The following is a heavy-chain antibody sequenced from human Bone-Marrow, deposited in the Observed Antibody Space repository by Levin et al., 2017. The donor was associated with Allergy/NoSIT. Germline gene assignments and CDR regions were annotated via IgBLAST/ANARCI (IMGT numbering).Heavy chain of an antibody. V-gene: IGHV3-9*01. D-gene: IGHD1-26*01. J-gene: IGHJ4*02. CDR2: ISWGGDSL. CDR3: VKGISGSYSSGYFDS. CDR1: GFKFPDFA. Sequence: GGSLRLSCAASGFKFPDFAVHWVRQAPGKGLEWVSGISWGGDSLGYADSVEGRFTISRDNGKNPLYLQMNSLREEDTALYYCVKGISGSYSSGYFDSWGQGTLVTVSS.